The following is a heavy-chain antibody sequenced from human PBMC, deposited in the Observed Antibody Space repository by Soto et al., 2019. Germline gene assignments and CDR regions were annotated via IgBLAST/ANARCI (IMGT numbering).Heavy chain of an antibody. J-gene: IGHJ4*02. Sequence: GGSLRLSCAASGFTFSSYSMNWVRQAPGKGLEWVSSISSSSSYIYYADSVKGRFTISRDNAKNSLYLQMNSLRAEDTAVYYCANFGIVGATGVWGQGNLVTVSS. CDR3: ANFGIVGATGV. D-gene: IGHD1-26*01. V-gene: IGHV3-21*01. CDR2: ISSSSSYI. CDR1: GFTFSSYS.